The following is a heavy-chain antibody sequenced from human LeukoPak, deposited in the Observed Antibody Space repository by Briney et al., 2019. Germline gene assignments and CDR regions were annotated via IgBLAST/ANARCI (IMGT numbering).Heavy chain of an antibody. V-gene: IGHV4-59*08. Sequence: PSETLSLTGTVSSGSMSGKFWSWFRQPPGKGLEWIGYVHSSGSTNYNPSLKSRVSISVDTSKNQFSLELSSVTAADTAQYYCGRHASVSPWYFDLWGRGNLVAVSS. CDR1: SGSMSGKF. CDR2: VHSSGST. CDR3: GRHASVSPWYFDL. J-gene: IGHJ2*01. D-gene: IGHD3-10*01.